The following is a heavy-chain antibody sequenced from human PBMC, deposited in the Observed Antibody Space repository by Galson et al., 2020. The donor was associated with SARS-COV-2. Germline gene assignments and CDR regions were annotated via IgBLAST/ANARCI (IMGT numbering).Heavy chain of an antibody. CDR1: AFLLCSYA. CDR3: AIKLWEATG. Sequence: GRSLRLPCAASAFLLCSYAMSWVRKAPGKGLESLSTISVNGVSTHYADSVKGRFTISRDNSQNTLFLQMNSLRAEDTALYYCAIKLWEATGWGKGTLVTVSS. V-gene: IGHV3-23*01. J-gene: IGHJ4*02. D-gene: IGHD1-26*01. CDR2: ISVNGVST.